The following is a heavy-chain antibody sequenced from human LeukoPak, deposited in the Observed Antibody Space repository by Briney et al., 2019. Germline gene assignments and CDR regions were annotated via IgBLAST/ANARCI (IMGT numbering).Heavy chain of an antibody. CDR1: GFTFSSYS. V-gene: IGHV3-21*01. CDR2: MSSSSSYI. Sequence: PGGSLRLSCAASGFTFSSYSINWVRQAPGKGLEWVSSMSSSSSYIYYADSVKGRFTISRDNVKNSLYLQMNSLRAEDTAVYYCALTSRIVLTRDWYLDYWGQGTLATVSS. CDR3: ALTSRIVLTRDWYLDY. J-gene: IGHJ4*02. D-gene: IGHD3-9*01.